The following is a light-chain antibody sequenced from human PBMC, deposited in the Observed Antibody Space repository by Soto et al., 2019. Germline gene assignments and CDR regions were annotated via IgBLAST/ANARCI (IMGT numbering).Light chain of an antibody. CDR3: SSYTSGNTLYV. CDR2: QVS. V-gene: IGLV2-14*01. CDR1: SSNVGFYNY. J-gene: IGLJ1*01. Sequence: QSVLTQPASVSGSPGQSITISCTGTSSNVGFYNYVSWYQQHPGKAPKLMTYQVSNRPSGVSNRFSGSKSGNTASLTISGLEAEDEADYYCSSYTSGNTLYVFGTGTK.